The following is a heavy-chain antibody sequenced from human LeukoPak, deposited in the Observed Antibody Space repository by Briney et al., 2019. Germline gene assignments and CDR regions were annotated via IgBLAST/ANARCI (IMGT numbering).Heavy chain of an antibody. CDR2: IYTSGST. Sequence: SETLSLTCTVSGGSISSYYWSWIRQPAGKGLEWIGRIYTSGSTNYNPSLKSRVAMSVDTSKNQFSLKLSSVTAADTAVYYCASHMRGSGYNAAFDYWGQGTLVTVSS. CDR1: GGSISSYY. J-gene: IGHJ4*02. V-gene: IGHV4-4*07. D-gene: IGHD3-22*01. CDR3: ASHMRGSGYNAAFDY.